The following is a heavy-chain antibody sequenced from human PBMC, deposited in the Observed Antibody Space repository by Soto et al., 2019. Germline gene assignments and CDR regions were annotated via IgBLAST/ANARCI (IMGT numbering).Heavy chain of an antibody. CDR1: GFTFSSYA. CDR2: ISGSGGST. J-gene: IGHJ4*02. D-gene: IGHD2-15*01. CDR3: AKEGLHCSGGSCYSP. V-gene: IGHV3-23*01. Sequence: GGSLRLSCAASGFTFSSYAMSWVRQAPGKGLKWVSAISGSGGSTYYADSVKGRFTISRDNSKNTLYLQMNSLRAEDTAVYYCAKEGLHCSGGSCYSPWGQGTLVTVSS.